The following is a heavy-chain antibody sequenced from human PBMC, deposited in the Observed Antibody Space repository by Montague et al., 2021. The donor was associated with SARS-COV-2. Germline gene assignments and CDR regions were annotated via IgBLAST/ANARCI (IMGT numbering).Heavy chain of an antibody. CDR3: ARGKEDLTMVVVVITASSYYLDY. D-gene: IGHD3-22*01. Sequence: SETLSLTCAVYGGSFSGFHWTWIRQPPGKGLEYIGEINHSGSTNYNPSLKGRVTISVDTSKNQFSLKLSSVTAADTAIYYCARGKEDLTMVVVVITASSYYLDYWGQGTLVTVSS. CDR2: INHSGST. V-gene: IGHV4-34*01. CDR1: GGSFSGFH. J-gene: IGHJ4*02.